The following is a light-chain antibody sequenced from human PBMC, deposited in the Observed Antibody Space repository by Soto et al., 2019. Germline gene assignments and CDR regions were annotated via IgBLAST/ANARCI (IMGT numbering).Light chain of an antibody. J-gene: IGKJ4*01. CDR2: SAS. CDR3: QQVKHYPLT. Sequence: DIQLTQSPSFLSASVGDRVTITCRASQDISTHLAWYQQKPGRAPKLLIFSASTLQSGVPSGFSGSGSGTEFTLTISSLQPEDFATDYGQQVKHYPLTFGGGTKVEIK. CDR1: QDISTH. V-gene: IGKV1-9*01.